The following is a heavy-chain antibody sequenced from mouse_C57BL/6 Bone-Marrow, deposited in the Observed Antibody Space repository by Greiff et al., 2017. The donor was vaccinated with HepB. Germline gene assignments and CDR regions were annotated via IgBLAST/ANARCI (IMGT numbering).Heavy chain of an antibody. J-gene: IGHJ4*01. CDR2: IDPETGGT. CDR1: GYTFTDYE. Sequence: QVQLQQSGAELVRPGASVTLSCKASGYTFTDYEMHWVKQTPVHGLEWIGAIDPETGGTAYNQKFKGKAILTADKSSSTAYMELRSLTSEDSAVYYCTRRDYYGSRPYAMDYWGQGTSVTVSS. V-gene: IGHV1-15*01. CDR3: TRRDYYGSRPYAMDY. D-gene: IGHD1-1*01.